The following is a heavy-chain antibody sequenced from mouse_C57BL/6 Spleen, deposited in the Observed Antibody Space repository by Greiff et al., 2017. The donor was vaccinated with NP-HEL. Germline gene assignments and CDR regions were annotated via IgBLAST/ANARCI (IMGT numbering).Heavy chain of an antibody. CDR3: ARPVVGYFDV. CDR2: IYPGSGST. CDR1: GYTFTSYW. D-gene: IGHD1-1*01. Sequence: QVQLKQPGAELVKPGASVKMSCKASGYTFTSYWITWVKQRPGQGLEWIGDIYPGSGSTNYNEKFKSKATLTVDTSSSTAYMQLSSLTSEDSAVYYCARPVVGYFDVWGTGTTVTVSS. V-gene: IGHV1-55*01. J-gene: IGHJ1*03.